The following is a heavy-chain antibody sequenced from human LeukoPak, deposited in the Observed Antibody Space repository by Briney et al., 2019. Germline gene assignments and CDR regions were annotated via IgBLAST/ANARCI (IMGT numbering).Heavy chain of an antibody. CDR3: ARERDFYDSSGSPSY. CDR2: IYYSGST. Sequence: SETLSLTCTVSGGSISSRSYYWGWIRQPPGKGLEWIGTIYYSGSTYYNPSLKSRVTISVDTSKNQFSLKVRSVTAADTAVYYCARERDFYDSSGSPSYWGQGTLVTVSS. D-gene: IGHD3-22*01. V-gene: IGHV4-39*07. CDR1: GGSISSRSYY. J-gene: IGHJ4*02.